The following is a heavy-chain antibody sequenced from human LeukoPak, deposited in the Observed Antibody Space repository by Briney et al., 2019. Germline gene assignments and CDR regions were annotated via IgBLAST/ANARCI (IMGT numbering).Heavy chain of an antibody. CDR2: INSDGSST. CDR3: ARDLARLGATDY. Sequence: GGSLRLSCAASGFTFSSYWMHWVRQAPGKWLVWVSRINSDGSSTSYADSVKGRFTISRDNAKNTLYLQMNSLRAEDTAVYYCARDLARLGATDYWGQGTLVTVSS. CDR1: GFTFSSYW. V-gene: IGHV3-74*01. D-gene: IGHD1-26*01. J-gene: IGHJ4*02.